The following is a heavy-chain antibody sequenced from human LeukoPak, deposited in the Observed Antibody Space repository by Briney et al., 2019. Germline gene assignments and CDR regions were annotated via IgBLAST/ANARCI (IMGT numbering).Heavy chain of an antibody. J-gene: IGHJ4*02. D-gene: IGHD3-22*01. Sequence: PSETLSLTCTVSAGSISSSSYYWGWIRQPPGKGLEWIGSIYYSGGTYYNPSLKSRVTISVDTSKNQFSLKLSSVTAADTAVYYCASSHYYDSIWGQGTLVTVSS. CDR2: IYYSGGT. V-gene: IGHV4-39*01. CDR1: AGSISSSSYY. CDR3: ASSHYYDSI.